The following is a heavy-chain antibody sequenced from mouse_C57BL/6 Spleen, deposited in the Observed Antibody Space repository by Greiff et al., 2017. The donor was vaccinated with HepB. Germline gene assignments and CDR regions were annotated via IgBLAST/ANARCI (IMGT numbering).Heavy chain of an antibody. D-gene: IGHD1-1*01. V-gene: IGHV1-50*01. Sequence: QVQLQQPGAELVKPGASVKLSCKASGYTFTSYWMQWVKQRPGQGLEWIGEIDPSDSYTNYNQKFKGKATLTVDTSSSTAYMQLSSLTSEDSAVYYCARRVTTVVAPYYFDYWGQGTTLTVSS. CDR2: IDPSDSYT. CDR1: GYTFTSYW. J-gene: IGHJ2*01. CDR3: ARRVTTVVAPYYFDY.